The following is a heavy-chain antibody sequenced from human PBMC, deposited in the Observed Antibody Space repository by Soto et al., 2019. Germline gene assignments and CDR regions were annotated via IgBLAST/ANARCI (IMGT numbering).Heavy chain of an antibody. J-gene: IGHJ4*02. D-gene: IGHD3-3*01. CDR3: SRTPTDYDFWSGYGYFDY. CDR1: GGSISSGGYY. CDR2: IYYSGST. V-gene: IGHV4-31*03. Sequence: QVQLQESGPGLVKPSQTLSLTCTVSGGSISSGGYYWSWIRQRPGKGLEWIGYIYYSGSTYYNPSLKSRVTISVDTSKNPFSLKLNSVTAADTAVYYCSRTPTDYDFWSGYGYFDYWGQGTLVTVSS.